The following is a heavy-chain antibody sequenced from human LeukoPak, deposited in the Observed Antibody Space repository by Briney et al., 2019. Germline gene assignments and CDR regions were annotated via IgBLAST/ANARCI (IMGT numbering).Heavy chain of an antibody. Sequence: GGSLRLSCAASGFTVSSNYMSWVRQAPGKGLEWVSVIYSGGSTFYADSVKGRFSISRDNSKNTLYLQMNSLRAEDTAVYYCAKMDIVVVPAADDAFDIWGQGTMVTVSS. D-gene: IGHD2-2*03. V-gene: IGHV3-53*01. J-gene: IGHJ3*02. CDR1: GFTVSSNY. CDR2: IYSGGST. CDR3: AKMDIVVVPAADDAFDI.